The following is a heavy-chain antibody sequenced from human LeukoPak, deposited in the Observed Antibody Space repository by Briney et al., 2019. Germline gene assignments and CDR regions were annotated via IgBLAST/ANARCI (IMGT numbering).Heavy chain of an antibody. CDR1: GCTFTGYY. V-gene: IGHV1-2*02. CDR3: ARALGSYGPYYYYYMDV. Sequence: ASVKVSCKASGCTFTGYYMHWVRQAPGQGLEWMGWINPNSGGTNYAQKFQGRVTMTRDTSISTAYMELSRLRSDDTAVYYCARALGSYGPYYYYYMDVWGKGTTVTVSS. J-gene: IGHJ6*03. CDR2: INPNSGGT. D-gene: IGHD3-16*01.